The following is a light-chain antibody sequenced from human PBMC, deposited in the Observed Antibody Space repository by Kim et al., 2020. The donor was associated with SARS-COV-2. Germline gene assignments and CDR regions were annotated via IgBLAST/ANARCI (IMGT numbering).Light chain of an antibody. Sequence: SSELTQDPAVSVALGQTVRITCQGDSLRSYYATWYQQKPRQDPLLVIFGRNNRPSGIPDRFSGSTSGNTASLTISGAQAEDEADFYCQSRDSGGNVVFGGGTQLTVL. V-gene: IGLV3-19*01. CDR3: QSRDSGGNVV. J-gene: IGLJ2*01. CDR2: GRN. CDR1: SLRSYY.